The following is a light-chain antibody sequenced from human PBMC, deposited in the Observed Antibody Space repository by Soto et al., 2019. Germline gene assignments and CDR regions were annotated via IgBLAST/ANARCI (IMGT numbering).Light chain of an antibody. CDR3: QQYNSYFQT. Sequence: DIQMTQSPSTLSASLGDRVTITCRASQSISRWLEWYQQKPGKAPNLLIYDASSLESGVPSRFRGSGSGTEFTLTISSLQPDDFETYYCQQYNSYFQTFGQGTKVDIK. CDR2: DAS. V-gene: IGKV1-5*01. CDR1: QSISRW. J-gene: IGKJ1*01.